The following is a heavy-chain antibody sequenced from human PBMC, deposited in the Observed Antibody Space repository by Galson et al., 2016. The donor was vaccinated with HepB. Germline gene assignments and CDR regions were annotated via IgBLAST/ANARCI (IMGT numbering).Heavy chain of an antibody. V-gene: IGHV3-48*02. J-gene: IGHJ4*02. D-gene: IGHD6-19*01. CDR1: GFTFSDYS. CDR3: AREVTSGFYCIDY. Sequence: SLRLSCAASGFTFSDYSMHWVRQAPGKGLDWLSYIRRDSSVIYQADSVKGRLTISRDNAKNSLYLQMNSLRDEDTAVYYCAREVTSGFYCIDYWGQGTLATVSS. CDR2: IRRDSSVI.